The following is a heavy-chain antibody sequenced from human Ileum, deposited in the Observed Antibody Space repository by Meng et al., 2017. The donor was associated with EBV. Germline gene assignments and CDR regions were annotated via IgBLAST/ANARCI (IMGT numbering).Heavy chain of an antibody. V-gene: IGHV3-15*01. CDR1: GFTFSKVW. D-gene: IGHD3-16*01. CDR3: TTWGGN. CDR2: IRSKSAGGTT. Sequence: EVHLVESGGGLVEPGGSLRLSCAASGFTFSKVWMNWVRQTPGKGLEWVGRIRSKSAGGTTDYAAPVKGRFTISRDDSEDTLYLQMNSLKTEDTAVYYCTTWGGNWGQGTLVTVSS. J-gene: IGHJ1*01.